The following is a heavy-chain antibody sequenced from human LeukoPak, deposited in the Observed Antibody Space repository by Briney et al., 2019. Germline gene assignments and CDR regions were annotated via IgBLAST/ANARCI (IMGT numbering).Heavy chain of an antibody. J-gene: IGHJ4*02. Sequence: PGGSLRLSCAASGFTFSSYWMHWVRQAPGKGLEWVAIISYDGSNKYYADSVKGRFTISRDKSKNTLYLQMNSLRGEDTAVYYCARSAAAGRIVATFDYWGQGTLVTVSS. CDR3: ARSAAAGRIVATFDY. CDR2: ISYDGSNK. D-gene: IGHD5-12*01. V-gene: IGHV3-30*03. CDR1: GFTFSSYW.